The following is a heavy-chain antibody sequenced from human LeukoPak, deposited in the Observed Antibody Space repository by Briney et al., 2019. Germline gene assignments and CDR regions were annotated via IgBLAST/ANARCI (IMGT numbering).Heavy chain of an antibody. J-gene: IGHJ3*02. Sequence: SETLSLTCTVSGYSISSGYYWGWIRQPPGKGLEWIGSIYHSGSTYYNPSLKSRVTISVDTSKNQFSLKLSSVTAADTAVYYCARESYYDFNGAFDIWGQGTMVTVSS. D-gene: IGHD3-3*01. CDR3: ARESYYDFNGAFDI. CDR1: GYSISSGYY. CDR2: IYHSGST. V-gene: IGHV4-38-2*02.